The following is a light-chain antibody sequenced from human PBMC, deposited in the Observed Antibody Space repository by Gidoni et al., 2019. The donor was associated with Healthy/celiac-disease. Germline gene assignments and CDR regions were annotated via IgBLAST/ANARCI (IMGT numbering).Light chain of an antibody. J-gene: IGLJ1*01. V-gene: IGLV3-25*02. Sequence: SYELTHPPSVSVSPGQTARITCSGDALPKQYAYWYQQKPGQAPVLVIYKDSERPSGIPERFSGSSSGTTVTLTISGVQAEDEADYYCKSADSSGTYVFGTGTKVTVL. CDR3: KSADSSGTYV. CDR1: ALPKQY. CDR2: KDS.